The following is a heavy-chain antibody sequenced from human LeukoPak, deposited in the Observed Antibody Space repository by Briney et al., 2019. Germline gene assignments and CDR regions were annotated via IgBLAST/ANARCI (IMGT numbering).Heavy chain of an antibody. CDR1: GYTFTGYY. Sequence: AVKVSCKASGYTFTGYYMHWVRQAPGQGLEWMGWINPNSGGTNYAQKFQGRVTMTRDTSISTAYMELSRLRSDDTAVYYCARESRDGYSDAFDIWGQGTMVTVSS. CDR3: ARESRDGYSDAFDI. D-gene: IGHD5-24*01. V-gene: IGHV1-2*02. J-gene: IGHJ3*02. CDR2: INPNSGGT.